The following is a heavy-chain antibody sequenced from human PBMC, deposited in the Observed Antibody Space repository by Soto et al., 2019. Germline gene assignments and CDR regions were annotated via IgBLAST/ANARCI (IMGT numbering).Heavy chain of an antibody. J-gene: IGHJ3*01. CDR2: IWHDGSQK. Sequence: QVQLVESGGGVVQPERSLRLSCVATGLTFSNYGIHWVRQAPGRGLEWVAVIWHDGSQKYSADSVRGRFTISRDNSKNTVYLQMNSLRAEDTDVYYCEGRDDAVHVWGQGTMVTVSS. CDR3: EGRDDAVHV. CDR1: GLTFSNYG. V-gene: IGHV3-33*01.